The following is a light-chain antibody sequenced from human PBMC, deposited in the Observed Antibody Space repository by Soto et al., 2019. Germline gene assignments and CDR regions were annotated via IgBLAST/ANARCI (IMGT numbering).Light chain of an antibody. CDR2: DVS. CDR1: SSDVGGYNY. V-gene: IGLV2-11*01. J-gene: IGLJ2*01. Sequence: QSALTQPRSVSGSPGQSVTISCTGTSSDVGGYNYVSWYQQHPGKAPKFMIYDVSKRPSGVPGRFSGSKSGNTASLTISGLQAEDEADYYCCSYACNYTVVFGGGTKLTVL. CDR3: CSYACNYTVV.